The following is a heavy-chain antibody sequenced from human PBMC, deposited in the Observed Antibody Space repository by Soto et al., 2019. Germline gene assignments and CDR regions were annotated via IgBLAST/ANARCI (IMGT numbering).Heavy chain of an antibody. J-gene: IGHJ4*02. CDR3: AREAGWQRMVPYD. D-gene: IGHD6-25*01. CDR1: GYTFTSYG. V-gene: IGHV1-18*04. CDR2: ISAFNGDT. Sequence: QVQLLQSGTEVKKPGASVNVSCKAFGYTFTSYGFSWVRQVPGQGLEWLGWISAFNGDTQYAQTMKGRLTVTTDTSTTTVHMELSSLTPADTAVYYCAREAGWQRMVPYDWGQGTLVTVS.